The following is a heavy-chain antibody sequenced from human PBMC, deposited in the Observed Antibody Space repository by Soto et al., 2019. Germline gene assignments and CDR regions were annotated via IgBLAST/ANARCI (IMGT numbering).Heavy chain of an antibody. V-gene: IGHV4-30-4*01. J-gene: IGHJ4*02. Sequence: QVQLQESGPGLVKPSQTLSLTCTVSGGSISSGDYYWSWIRQPPGKGLEWIEYIYYSGSTYYNPSLKSLVTISVDTSKNQFSLKLSSVTAADTAVYYCARVGEGYCSGGSCYRDLYYFDYWGQGTLVTVSS. CDR1: GGSISSGDYY. CDR3: ARVGEGYCSGGSCYRDLYYFDY. D-gene: IGHD2-15*01. CDR2: IYYSGST.